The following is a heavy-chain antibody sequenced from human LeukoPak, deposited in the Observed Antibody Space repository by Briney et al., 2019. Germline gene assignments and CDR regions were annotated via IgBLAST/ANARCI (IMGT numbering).Heavy chain of an antibody. Sequence: SETLSLTCTVSGGSISSYYWSWIRQPPGKGLEWIGYIYYSGSTNYNPSLKSRVTISVDTSKNQFSLKLSSVTAADTAVYYCARGRSGYSSSWPYWYFDLWGRGTLVTVSS. V-gene: IGHV4-59*01. J-gene: IGHJ2*01. CDR2: IYYSGST. D-gene: IGHD6-13*01. CDR1: GGSISSYY. CDR3: ARGRSGYSSSWPYWYFDL.